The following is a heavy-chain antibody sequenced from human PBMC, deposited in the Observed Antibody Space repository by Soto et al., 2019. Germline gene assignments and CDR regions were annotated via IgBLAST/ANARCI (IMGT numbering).Heavy chain of an antibody. CDR3: ARDLGYHFRHPFHX. J-gene: IGHJ4*02. V-gene: IGHV3-33*01. CDR2: IWFYGSNK. Sequence: LSLCCAAYGVTFSSYTIHWVRQAPGKGLEWLALIWFYGSNKYYADSVTGRFTISRDNAKNTLYLQMNSLRAEDTAVYYCARDLGYHFRHPFHXWGQGTLVAVSX. CDR1: GVTFSSYT. D-gene: IGHD5-18*01.